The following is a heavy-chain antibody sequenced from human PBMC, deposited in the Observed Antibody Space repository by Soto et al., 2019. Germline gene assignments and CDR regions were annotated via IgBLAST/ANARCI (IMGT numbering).Heavy chain of an antibody. V-gene: IGHV4-59*08. CDR1: GGSISSYY. CDR2: IYYSGST. Sequence: SETLSLTCTVSGGSISSYYWSWIRQPPGKGLEWIGYIYYSGSTNYNPSLKSRVTISVDTSKNQFSLKLSSVTAADTAVYYCARSRIAAAGTIDYWGQGTLVTVS. CDR3: ARSRIAAAGTIDY. J-gene: IGHJ4*02. D-gene: IGHD6-13*01.